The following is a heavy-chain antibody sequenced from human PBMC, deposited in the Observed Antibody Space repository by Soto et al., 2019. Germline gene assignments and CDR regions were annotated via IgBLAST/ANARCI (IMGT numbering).Heavy chain of an antibody. V-gene: IGHV3-73*01. CDR1: GFTFSGSA. D-gene: IGHD3-9*01. J-gene: IGHJ3*02. CDR3: TSRYSDWSDDAFDI. CDR2: IRSKANSYAT. Sequence: XVSLRLSCAASGFTFSGSAMHWVRQASGKGLEWVGRIRSKANSYATAYAASVKGRFTISRDDSKNTAYLQMNSLKTEDTAVYYCTSRYSDWSDDAFDIWGQGTMVTVSS.